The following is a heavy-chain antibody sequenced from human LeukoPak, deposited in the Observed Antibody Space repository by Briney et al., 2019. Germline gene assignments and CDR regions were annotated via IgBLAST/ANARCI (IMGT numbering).Heavy chain of an antibody. Sequence: SGGSLRLSCAASGFTVSSNYMSWVRQAPGKGLEWVSVIYSGGSTYYADSVKGRFTISRDNSKNTLYLQMNSLRAEDTAVYYCARDTGTYYYDSSGYYRDDAFDIWGQGTMVTVSS. D-gene: IGHD3-22*01. J-gene: IGHJ3*02. V-gene: IGHV3-66*02. CDR3: ARDTGTYYYDSSGYYRDDAFDI. CDR2: IYSGGST. CDR1: GFTVSSNY.